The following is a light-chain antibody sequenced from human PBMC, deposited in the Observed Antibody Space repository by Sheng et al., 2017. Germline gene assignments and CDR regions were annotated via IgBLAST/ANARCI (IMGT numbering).Light chain of an antibody. Sequence: IQLTQSPSSLSASVGDRVTFTCRASQFIVSFVAWYQQKPGESLGSSSILPPLCKVGCHQGSAAVDMGQIFTLTINGLQPEDFATYYCQQVHTYPITFGQGTRLEIK. CDR3: QQVHTYPIT. CDR2: LPP. J-gene: IGKJ5*01. CDR1: QFIVSF. V-gene: IGKV1-9*01.